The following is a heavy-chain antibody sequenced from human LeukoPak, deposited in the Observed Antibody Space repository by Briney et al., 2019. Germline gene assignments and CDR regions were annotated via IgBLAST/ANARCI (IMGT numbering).Heavy chain of an antibody. CDR1: GGSFSGYY. J-gene: IGHJ4*02. D-gene: IGHD3-3*01. Sequence: KPSETLSLTCAVYGGSFSGYYWSWIRQPPGKGLEWIGEINHSGSTNYNPSLKSRVTISVDTSKNQFSLKLSSVTAADTAVYYCARSLYYDFWSGYWPDDWGQGTLVTASS. CDR2: INHSGST. V-gene: IGHV4-34*01. CDR3: ARSLYYDFWSGYWPDD.